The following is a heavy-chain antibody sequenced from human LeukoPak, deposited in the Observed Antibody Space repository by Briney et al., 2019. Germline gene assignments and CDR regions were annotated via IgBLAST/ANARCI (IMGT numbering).Heavy chain of an antibody. Sequence: PGGSLRLSCAASGFTLSSYWMHWVRQAPGKGLVWVSRINSDGSSTSYADSAKGRFTISRGNAKNTLYLQMNSLRAEDTAVYYCAREDSTNRLGSGKFWFDPWGQGTLVTVSS. V-gene: IGHV3-74*01. J-gene: IGHJ5*02. CDR2: INSDGSST. CDR1: GFTLSSYW. CDR3: AREDSTNRLGSGKFWFDP. D-gene: IGHD3-10*01.